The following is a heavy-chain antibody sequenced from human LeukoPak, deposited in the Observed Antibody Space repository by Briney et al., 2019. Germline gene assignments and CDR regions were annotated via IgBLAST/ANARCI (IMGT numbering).Heavy chain of an antibody. CDR2: IYYSGST. J-gene: IGHJ4*02. CDR3: ARGWGFFDY. CDR1: GGSISSYY. Sequence: SETLSLTCTVSGGSISSYYWSWIRESPGKGLEWIGYIYYSGSTNYNPSLKSRVTISVDTSKNQFSLKLSSVTAADTAVYYCARGWGFFDYWGQGTLVTVSS. V-gene: IGHV4-59*08. D-gene: IGHD3-16*01.